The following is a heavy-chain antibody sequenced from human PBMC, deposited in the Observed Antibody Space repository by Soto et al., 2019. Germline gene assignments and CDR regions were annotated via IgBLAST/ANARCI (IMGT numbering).Heavy chain of an antibody. V-gene: IGHV1-3*01. Sequence: GASVKVSCKASGYTFTSYAMHWVRQAPGQRLEWVGWINAGNGNTKYSQKFQGRVTITRDTSASTAYMELSSLRSEDTAVYYCAGESGDSSGVDSDAFDIWGQGTMVTVSS. CDR3: AGESGDSSGVDSDAFDI. J-gene: IGHJ3*02. CDR2: INAGNGNT. D-gene: IGHD3-22*01. CDR1: GYTFTSYA.